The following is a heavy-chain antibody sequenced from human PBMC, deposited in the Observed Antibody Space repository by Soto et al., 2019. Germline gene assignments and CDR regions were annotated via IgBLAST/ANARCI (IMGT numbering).Heavy chain of an antibody. Sequence: GGSLRLSCAASGFTFSSYGMQWVRQAPGKGLEWVAVIWYDGGNKYYADSVKGRFTISRDNSKNTLYLQMNSLRAEDTAVYYCARDCAYYDYVWGSYHPPPCYWGQGTLVTVSS. D-gene: IGHD3-16*02. J-gene: IGHJ4*02. V-gene: IGHV3-33*01. CDR2: IWYDGGNK. CDR3: ARDCAYYDYVWGSYHPPPCY. CDR1: GFTFSSYG.